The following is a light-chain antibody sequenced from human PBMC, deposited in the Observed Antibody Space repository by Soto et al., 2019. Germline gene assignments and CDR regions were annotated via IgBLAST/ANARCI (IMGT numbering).Light chain of an antibody. CDR1: QSVSSSY. CDR3: QQYGSSPT. Sequence: PGDRATLSCRARQSVSSSYLAWYQQKPGQAPRLLIYGASTRATGIPDRFSGSGSGTDFTLTITRLEPEDFAVYYCQQYGSSPTFGGGTKVEIK. V-gene: IGKV3-20*01. J-gene: IGKJ4*01. CDR2: GAS.